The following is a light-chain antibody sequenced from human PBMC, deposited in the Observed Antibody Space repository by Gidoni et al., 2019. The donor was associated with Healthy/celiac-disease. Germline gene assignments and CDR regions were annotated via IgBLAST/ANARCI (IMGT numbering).Light chain of an antibody. CDR3: QQYYSTPRT. CDR2: WAS. CDR1: QSVLYSSNNKNY. Sequence: DIVMTQSPDSLAVSLGERATIHCMSSQSVLYSSNNKNYLAWYQQKPGQPPKLLIYWASTRESGVPDRFSGSGSGTDFTLTISSLQAEDVAVYYCQQYYSTPRTFGQXTKVEIK. V-gene: IGKV4-1*01. J-gene: IGKJ1*01.